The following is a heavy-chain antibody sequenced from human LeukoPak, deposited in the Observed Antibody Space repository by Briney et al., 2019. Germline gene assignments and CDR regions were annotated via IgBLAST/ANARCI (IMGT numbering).Heavy chain of an antibody. Sequence: GGSLRLSCAASGFTFTYAWMSWVRQAPGKGLEWVGRIKTKTDGGTTDYAAPVKGRFTISRDDLKNTVYLQMNSLRAEDTAVYYCARGMAPTGNPNWFDPWGQGTLVTVSS. CDR3: ARGMAPTGNPNWFDP. J-gene: IGHJ5*02. CDR2: IKTKTDGGTT. D-gene: IGHD6-13*01. V-gene: IGHV3-15*01. CDR1: GFTFTYAW.